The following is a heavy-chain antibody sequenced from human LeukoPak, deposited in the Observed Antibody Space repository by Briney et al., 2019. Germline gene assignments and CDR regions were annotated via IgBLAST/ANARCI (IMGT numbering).Heavy chain of an antibody. J-gene: IGHJ6*02. CDR3: ARGGGLDV. CDR2: ISSSSSYI. Sequence: GGSLRLSCAASGFSFSSYSMNWVRQAPGKGLEWVSSISSSSSYIYYADSVKGRFTISRDNAKNSLYLQMSNLRAEDTAVYFCARGGGLDVWGQGATVTVSS. D-gene: IGHD3-16*01. V-gene: IGHV3-21*04. CDR1: GFSFSSYS.